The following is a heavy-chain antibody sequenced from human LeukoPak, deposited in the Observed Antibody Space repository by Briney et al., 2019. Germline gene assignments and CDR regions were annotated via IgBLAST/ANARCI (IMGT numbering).Heavy chain of an antibody. V-gene: IGHV3-23*01. J-gene: IGHJ4*02. D-gene: IGHD7-27*01. CDR1: GFTFSSSA. CDR3: AKDGGLWVSAHWGDS. CDR2: ISNNGGNT. Sequence: TGGSLRLSCAASGFTFSSSAMSWVRQAPGKGLEWVSAISNNGGNTYYADSVKGRFTVSRDNSKNTLFLQMNSLRAEDTAVYYCAKDGGLWVSAHWGDSWGRGTLVTVSS.